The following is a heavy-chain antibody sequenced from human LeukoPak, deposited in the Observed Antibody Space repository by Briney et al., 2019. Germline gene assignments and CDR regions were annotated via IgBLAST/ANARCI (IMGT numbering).Heavy chain of an antibody. CDR3: AKDWDPGYYDSSGSYPDY. CDR1: GFTFISFG. D-gene: IGHD3-22*01. Sequence: PGGSLRLSCAASGFTFISFGMHWVRQAPAKGLEWVALISYDGSNKYYADSVKGRFTISRDNSKNTLYLQMNSLRAEDAAVYYCAKDWDPGYYDSSGSYPDYWGQGTLVTVSS. CDR2: ISYDGSNK. J-gene: IGHJ4*02. V-gene: IGHV3-30*18.